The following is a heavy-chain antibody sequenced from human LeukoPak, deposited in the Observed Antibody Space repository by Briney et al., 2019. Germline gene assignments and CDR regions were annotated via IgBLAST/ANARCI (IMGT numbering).Heavy chain of an antibody. CDR3: ARDHGDIVVVTAIQGLSWFDP. CDR2: ISAYNGNT. V-gene: IGHV1-18*01. D-gene: IGHD2-21*02. J-gene: IGHJ5*02. CDR1: GYTFTSYG. Sequence: ASVKVSCKASGYTFTSYGISWVRQAPGQGLEWMGWISAYNGNTNYAQKLQGGVTMTTDTSTSTAYMELRSLRSDDTAVHYCARDHGDIVVVTAIQGLSWFDPWGQGTLVTVPS.